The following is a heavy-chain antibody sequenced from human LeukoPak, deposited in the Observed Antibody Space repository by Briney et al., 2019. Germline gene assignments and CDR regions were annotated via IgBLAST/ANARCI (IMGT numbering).Heavy chain of an antibody. D-gene: IGHD3-22*01. V-gene: IGHV4-59*12. J-gene: IGHJ4*02. Sequence: SETLSLTCTVSGGSISSYYWSWIRQPPGKGLEWIGYIYYSGSTNYNPSLKSRVTISVDTSKNQFSLKLSSVTAADTAVYYCARGVVRFPYYYDSSGYYYGYFDYWGQGTLVTVSS. CDR1: GGSISSYY. CDR3: ARGVVRFPYYYDSSGYYYGYFDY. CDR2: IYYSGST.